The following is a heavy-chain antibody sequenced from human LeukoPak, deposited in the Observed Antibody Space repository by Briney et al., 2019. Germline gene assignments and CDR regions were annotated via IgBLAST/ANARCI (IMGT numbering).Heavy chain of an antibody. J-gene: IGHJ5*02. Sequence: GASVKVSCKASGYTLTSYGISWVRQTPGQGLEWMGWISAYNGNTNYAQKLQGRVTMTTDTSTSTAYMELRSLRSDDTAVYYCARDPVRAIAVAGNRFDPLGQGTLVTVSS. V-gene: IGHV1-18*01. D-gene: IGHD6-19*01. CDR2: ISAYNGNT. CDR1: GYTLTSYG. CDR3: ARDPVRAIAVAGNRFDP.